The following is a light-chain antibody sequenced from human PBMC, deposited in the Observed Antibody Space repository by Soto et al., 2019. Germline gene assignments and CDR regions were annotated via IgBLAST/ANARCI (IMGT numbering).Light chain of an antibody. Sequence: EIVLTQSPGTLSLSPGDRATLSCRASQSVSSNYLAWYQQKPGQAPRLLIHGASSRATGIPDRFSGSGSGTDFTLTISRLEPEDIAVYYCQQYANSPRTFGQGTKVEVK. CDR1: QSVSSNY. CDR3: QQYANSPRT. V-gene: IGKV3-20*01. CDR2: GAS. J-gene: IGKJ1*01.